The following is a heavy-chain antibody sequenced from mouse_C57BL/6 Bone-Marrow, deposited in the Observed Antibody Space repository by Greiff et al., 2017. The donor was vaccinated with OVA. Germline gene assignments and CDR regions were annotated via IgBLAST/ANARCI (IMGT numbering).Heavy chain of an antibody. CDR1: GYTFTSYW. D-gene: IGHD2-1*01. J-gene: IGHJ1*03. CDR3: ARGRHLLWQWYVDV. V-gene: IGHV1-55*01. CDR2: IYPGSGST. Sequence: QVQLQQSGAELVKPGASVKMSCKASGYTFTSYWITWVKQRPGQGLEWIGDIYPGSGSTNYNEKFKSKATLTVDTSSSTAYMQLSSLTSEDSAVYYGARGRHLLWQWYVDVWGTGTTVTVSS.